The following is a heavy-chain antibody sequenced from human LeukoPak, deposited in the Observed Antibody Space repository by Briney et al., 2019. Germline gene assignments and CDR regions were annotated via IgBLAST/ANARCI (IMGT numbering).Heavy chain of an antibody. Sequence: PGGSLRLSCTASGFTFGDYAMSWVRQAPGKGLEWVGFIRSKAYGGTTEYAASVKGRFTISRDDSKSIAYLQMNSLKTEDTAVYYCTRADQYSSSWPQLGGFDPWGQGTLVTVSS. CDR3: TRADQYSSSWPQLGGFDP. V-gene: IGHV3-49*04. D-gene: IGHD6-13*01. J-gene: IGHJ5*02. CDR2: IRSKAYGGTT. CDR1: GFTFGDYA.